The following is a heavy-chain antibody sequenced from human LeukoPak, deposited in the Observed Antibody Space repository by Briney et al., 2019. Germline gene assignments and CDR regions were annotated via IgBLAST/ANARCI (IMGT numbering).Heavy chain of an antibody. J-gene: IGHJ4*02. V-gene: IGHV3-23*01. CDR1: GFTFSSYA. Sequence: PGGSLRLSCAASGFTFSSYAMSWVRQAPGKGLEWVSAISGSGGSTNYADSVKGRFTISRDNAKNSLYLQMNSLRAEDTAVYYCARVYRDSSGYPFDYWGQGTLVTVSS. CDR3: ARVYRDSSGYPFDY. CDR2: ISGSGGST. D-gene: IGHD3-22*01.